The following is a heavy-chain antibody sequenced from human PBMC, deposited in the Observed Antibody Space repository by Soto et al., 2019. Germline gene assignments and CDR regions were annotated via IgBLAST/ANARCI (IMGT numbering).Heavy chain of an antibody. CDR1: GFTVSSNY. Sequence: GGSLRLSCAASGFTVSSNYMSWVRQAPGKGLEWVSVIYSGGSTYYADSVKGRFTISRHNSKNTLYLQMNSLRAEDTAVYYCARRGIAVAPNDAFDIWGQGTMVTVSS. V-gene: IGHV3-53*04. CDR3: ARRGIAVAPNDAFDI. D-gene: IGHD6-19*01. J-gene: IGHJ3*02. CDR2: IYSGGST.